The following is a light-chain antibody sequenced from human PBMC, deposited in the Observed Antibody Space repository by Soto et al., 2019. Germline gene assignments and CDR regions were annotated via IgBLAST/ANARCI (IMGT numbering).Light chain of an antibody. CDR3: QQYYGAPLT. J-gene: IGKJ1*01. CDR2: WAS. CDR1: QSVLSSSNNKNF. Sequence: DIVMTQSPDSLAVSLGEGATINCKSSQSVLSSSNNKNFLAWYQQKSGQPPKLLISWASTRESGVPDRFSGSGSGTDFSLTISSLQAEDVAVYYCQQYYGAPLTFGQGTKVEIK. V-gene: IGKV4-1*01.